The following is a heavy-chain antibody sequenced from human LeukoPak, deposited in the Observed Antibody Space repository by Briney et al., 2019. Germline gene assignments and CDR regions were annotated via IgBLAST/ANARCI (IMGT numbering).Heavy chain of an antibody. CDR1: GFTFDDYA. Sequence: GGSLRLSCAASGFTFDDYAMHWVRQAPGKGLEWVSGISWNSGSIGYADSVKGRFTISRDNAKNPLYLQMNSLRAEDMALYYCAKGQGGSYQMTFDYWGQGTLVTVSS. CDR3: AKGQGGSYQMTFDY. CDR2: ISWNSGSI. J-gene: IGHJ4*02. D-gene: IGHD1-26*01. V-gene: IGHV3-9*03.